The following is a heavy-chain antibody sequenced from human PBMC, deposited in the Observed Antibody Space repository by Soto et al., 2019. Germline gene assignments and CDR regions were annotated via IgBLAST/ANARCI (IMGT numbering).Heavy chain of an antibody. CDR2: IRNKANSYAT. CDR3: TSSFVVVTAIAAS. J-gene: IGHJ5*02. V-gene: IGHV3-73*02. D-gene: IGHD2-21*02. Sequence: EVQLVESGGGLVQPGGSLKVSCAASGFTFSDSTMHWVRQASGKGLEWVGRIRNKANSYATAYAASVKGRFTVSRDDSKNTAYLQMNGLKTEDTAVYYCTSSFVVVTAIAASWGQGTLVTVSS. CDR1: GFTFSDST.